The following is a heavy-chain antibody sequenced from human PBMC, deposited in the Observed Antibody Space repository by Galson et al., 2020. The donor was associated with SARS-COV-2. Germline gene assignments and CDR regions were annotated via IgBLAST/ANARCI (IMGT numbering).Heavy chain of an antibody. CDR2: IYYSGST. J-gene: IGHJ4*02. CDR1: GGSISSSSYY. CDR3: ASPMITFREVIVTHFDY. V-gene: IGHV4-39*07. Sequence: SETLSLTCTVSGGSISSSSYYWGWIRQPPGKGLEWIGSIYYSGSTYYNPSLKSRVTISVDTSKNQFSLKLSSVTAADTAVYYCASPMITFREVIVTHFDYWGQGTLVTVSS. D-gene: IGHD3-16*02.